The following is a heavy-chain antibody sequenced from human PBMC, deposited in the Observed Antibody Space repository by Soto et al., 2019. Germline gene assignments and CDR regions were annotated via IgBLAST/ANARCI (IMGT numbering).Heavy chain of an antibody. V-gene: IGHV4-39*07. Sequence: SETLSLTCSVSGGPIITSRYYWGWIRQPPGKGLEWIGSIYYSGSTYHNPSLKSRVTISVDTSKNQFSLKLSSVTAADTAVYYCARGMSSWYWGRWFDPWGQGTLVTVSS. CDR3: ARGMSSWYWGRWFDP. D-gene: IGHD6-13*01. CDR1: GGPIITSRYY. J-gene: IGHJ5*02. CDR2: IYYSGST.